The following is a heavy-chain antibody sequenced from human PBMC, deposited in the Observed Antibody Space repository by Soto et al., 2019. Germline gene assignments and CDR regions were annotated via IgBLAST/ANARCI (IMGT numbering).Heavy chain of an antibody. D-gene: IGHD3-3*01. CDR3: ARDLSYDLGGGYFALDL. V-gene: IGHV4-61*03. CDR1: GGSISSGSHY. Sequence: SETLSLTCTVSGGSISSGSHYWSWIRQPPGQGLEWIGNIYYSGSTKYNPSLKSRVTISVDRSRNHFSLNLRSVTTADTAMYYCARDLSYDLGGGYFALDLWGQGTMVTVSS. J-gene: IGHJ5*02. CDR2: IYYSGST.